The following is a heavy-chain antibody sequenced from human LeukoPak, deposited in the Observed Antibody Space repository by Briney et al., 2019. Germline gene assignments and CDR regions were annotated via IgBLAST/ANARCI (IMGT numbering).Heavy chain of an antibody. CDR3: ARAFKGRTASSSSSRFDY. V-gene: IGHV4-4*02. D-gene: IGHD6-6*01. Sequence: SETLSLTCAVSGGSISSSNWWSWVRQPPGKGLEWIGEINHSGSTNYNPSLKSRVTISVDTSKNQFSLKLSSVTAADTAVYYCARAFKGRTASSSSSRFDYWGQGTLVTVSS. CDR1: GGSISSSNW. J-gene: IGHJ4*02. CDR2: INHSGST.